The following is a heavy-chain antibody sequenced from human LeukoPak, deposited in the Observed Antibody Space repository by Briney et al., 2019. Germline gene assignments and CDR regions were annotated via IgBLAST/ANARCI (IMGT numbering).Heavy chain of an antibody. CDR1: GFAFGSEA. V-gene: IGHV3-30*18. Sequence: GGSLRLSCVVSGFAFGSEAMSWVRQAPGKGLEWVAVISFDGKIQYYTDSVKGRFTISRDNSKNTLYLQMNSLRAEDTAVYYCAKDSLSHEPGYFDYWGQGTLVTVSS. CDR3: AKDSLSHEPGYFDY. J-gene: IGHJ4*02. CDR2: ISFDGKIQ. D-gene: IGHD1-14*01.